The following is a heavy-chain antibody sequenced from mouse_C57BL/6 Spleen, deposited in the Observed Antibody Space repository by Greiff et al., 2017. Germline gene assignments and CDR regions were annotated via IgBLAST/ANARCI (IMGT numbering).Heavy chain of an antibody. CDR2: INPSTGGT. Sequence: EVKLQQSGPELVKPGASVKISCKASGYSFTGYYMHWVKQSSEKSLEWIGEINPSTGGTSYNQKFKGKATLTVDKSSSTAYMQLKSLTSEDSAVYYCARGIYDPWYFDVWGTGTTVTVSS. CDR3: ARGIYDPWYFDV. V-gene: IGHV1-43*01. CDR1: GYSFTGYY. D-gene: IGHD2-3*01. J-gene: IGHJ1*03.